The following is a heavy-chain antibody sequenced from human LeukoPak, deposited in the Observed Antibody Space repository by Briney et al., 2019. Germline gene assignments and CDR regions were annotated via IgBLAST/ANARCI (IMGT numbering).Heavy chain of an antibody. Sequence: TSETLSLTCAVSGSSITRGGYSWSWIRQPPGKGLEWIGYIYHDGSTYYNPSLKSRVTISIDRPKNHFSLNLSPVTAADTAVYYCARANFCRVTSCYYFDYWGQGTLVTVSS. CDR1: GSSITRGGYS. V-gene: IGHV4-30-2*01. D-gene: IGHD2-2*01. CDR2: IYHDGST. J-gene: IGHJ4*02. CDR3: ARANFCRVTSCYYFDY.